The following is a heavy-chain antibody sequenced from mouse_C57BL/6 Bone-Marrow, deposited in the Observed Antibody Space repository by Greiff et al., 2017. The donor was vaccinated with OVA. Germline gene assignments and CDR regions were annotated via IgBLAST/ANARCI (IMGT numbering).Heavy chain of an antibody. Sequence: VQLQQSGPELVKPGASVKISCKASGYTFTDYYMNWVKQSHGKSLEWIGDINPNNGGTSYNQKFKGKATLTVDKSSSTAYMELRSLTSEDSAVYYCASAPQYAWFAYWGQGTLVTVSA. V-gene: IGHV1-26*01. CDR1: GYTFTDYY. D-gene: IGHD2-14*01. CDR3: ASAPQYAWFAY. J-gene: IGHJ3*01. CDR2: INPNNGGT.